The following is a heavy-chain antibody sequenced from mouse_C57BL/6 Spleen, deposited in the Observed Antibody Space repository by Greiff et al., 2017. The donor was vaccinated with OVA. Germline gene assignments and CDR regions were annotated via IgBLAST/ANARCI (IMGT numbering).Heavy chain of an antibody. CDR3: AREATPSWFAY. J-gene: IGHJ3*01. Sequence: VQLVESGAELARPGASVKLSCKASGYTFTSYGISWVKQRTGQGLEWIGEIYPRSGNTYYNEKFKGKATLTADKSSSTAYMELRSLTSEDSAVYFCAREATPSWFAYWGQGTLVTVSA. CDR1: GYTFTSYG. D-gene: IGHD3-2*02. CDR2: IYPRSGNT. V-gene: IGHV1-81*01.